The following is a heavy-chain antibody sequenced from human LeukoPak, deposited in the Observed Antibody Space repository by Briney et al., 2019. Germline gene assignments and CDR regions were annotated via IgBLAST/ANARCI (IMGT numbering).Heavy chain of an antibody. V-gene: IGHV3-23*01. CDR3: ARASTIFGYYFDY. Sequence: GGSLRLSCAASGFTFSSYAMSWVRQAPGKGLEWVSAISGSGGSTYYADSVKGRFTISRDNSKNTLYLQMNSLRAEDTAVYYCARASTIFGYYFDYWGQGTLVTVSS. CDR1: GFTFSSYA. CDR2: ISGSGGST. J-gene: IGHJ4*02. D-gene: IGHD3-3*01.